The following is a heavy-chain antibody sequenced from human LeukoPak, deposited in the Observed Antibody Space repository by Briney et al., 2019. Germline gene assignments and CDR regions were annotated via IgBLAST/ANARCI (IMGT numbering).Heavy chain of an antibody. J-gene: IGHJ6*02. CDR2: VSSTSSYT. V-gene: IGHV3-21*01. Sequence: GGSLRLSCAASGFSLSDYSMNWVRQAPGNGLEWVSSVSSTSSYTYYVDSVKGRFTISRDNAKNSLYLQMNSLRVEDTAVYFCAKDQSPCYYCVMDGWGQGTAVTVSS. CDR1: GFSLSDYS. CDR3: AKDQSPCYYCVMDG.